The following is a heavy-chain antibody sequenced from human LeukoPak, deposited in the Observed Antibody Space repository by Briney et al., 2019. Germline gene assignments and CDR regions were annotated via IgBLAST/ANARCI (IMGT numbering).Heavy chain of an antibody. D-gene: IGHD1-26*01. V-gene: IGHV3-30*02. CDR2: IRYDEDNK. CDR3: AKDVRGFNGSSHPSDY. J-gene: IGHJ4*02. CDR1: GFTFSSYG. Sequence: GGSLRLSCAASGFTFSSYGMHWVRQAPGKGLEWVAYIRYDEDNKYYADSVKGRFTISRDNSKNTLYLQMNSLRAEDTAVYYCAKDVRGFNGSSHPSDYWGQGTLVTVSS.